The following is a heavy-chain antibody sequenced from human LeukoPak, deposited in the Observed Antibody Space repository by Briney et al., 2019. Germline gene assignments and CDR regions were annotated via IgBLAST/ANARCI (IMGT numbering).Heavy chain of an antibody. D-gene: IGHD3-10*01. V-gene: IGHV4-39*07. Sequence: SETLSLTCTVSGGSISSSSYYRGWIRQPPGKGLEWIGSIYYSGSTYYNPSLKSRVTISVDTSKNQFSLKLSSVTAADTAVYYCARNLQGGGMDVWGQGTTVTVSS. J-gene: IGHJ6*02. CDR1: GGSISSSSYY. CDR2: IYYSGST. CDR3: ARNLQGGGMDV.